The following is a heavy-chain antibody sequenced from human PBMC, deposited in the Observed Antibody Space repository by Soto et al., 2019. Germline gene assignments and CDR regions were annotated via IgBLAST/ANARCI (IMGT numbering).Heavy chain of an antibody. CDR3: ARDKGANAPIDI. J-gene: IGHJ3*02. V-gene: IGHV3-33*01. CDR2: IWNDGKNK. CDR1: GFPFSSYG. Sequence: GGSLRLSCAASGFPFSSYGMHWVRQAPGKGLEWVAVIWNDGKNKYYADSVKGRFTISRDNSKNTLDLQMNSLRVEDTAVYYCARDKGANAPIDIWGQGTMVTVSS.